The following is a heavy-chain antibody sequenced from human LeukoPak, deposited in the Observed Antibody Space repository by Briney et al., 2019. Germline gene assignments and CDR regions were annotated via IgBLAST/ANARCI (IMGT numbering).Heavy chain of an antibody. CDR1: GFPFHNYW. CDR2: IDQDEKER. CDR3: ARGLYGSGRRSLMAL. V-gene: IGHV3-7*01. D-gene: IGHD3-10*01. J-gene: IGHJ4*02. Sequence: GGSLRLSCVASGFPFHNYWMTWVRQAPGKGLEWVANIDQDEKERNYVDSVKGRFTISRDNAEKSLYLEMNSLGVEDTARCYCARGLYGSGRRSLMALWGPGTLVTVSS.